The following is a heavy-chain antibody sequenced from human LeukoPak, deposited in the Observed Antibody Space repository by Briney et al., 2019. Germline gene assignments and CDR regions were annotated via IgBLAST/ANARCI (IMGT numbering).Heavy chain of an antibody. CDR1: GFTFSSYA. Sequence: GGSLRLSCAASGFTFSSYAMSWVRQAPGKGLEWVSAISASSGSTYYADSVKGRFTISRDNSKNTLYLQMNSLRAEDTAVYYCAKVVSQWDIVGATTGYFDYWGQGTLVTVHS. V-gene: IGHV3-23*01. CDR2: ISASSGST. D-gene: IGHD1-26*01. J-gene: IGHJ4*02. CDR3: AKVVSQWDIVGATTGYFDY.